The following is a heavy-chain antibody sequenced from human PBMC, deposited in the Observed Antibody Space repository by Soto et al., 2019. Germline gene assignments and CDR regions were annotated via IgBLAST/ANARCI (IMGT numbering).Heavy chain of an antibody. CDR2: MNPHSGNT. V-gene: IGHV1-8*01. D-gene: IGHD2-15*01. CDR3: ARGGEDCSGGSCYLWFDP. Sequence: QVQLVQSGAEVKKPGASVKVSCKASGYTFTSYDINWVRQATGQGLEWMGWMNPHSGNTGFAQKFQGRVTMTRNTSISTAYMDLCSLRSEDTAVYYCARGGEDCSGGSCYLWFDPWGQGTLVTVSS. CDR1: GYTFTSYD. J-gene: IGHJ5*02.